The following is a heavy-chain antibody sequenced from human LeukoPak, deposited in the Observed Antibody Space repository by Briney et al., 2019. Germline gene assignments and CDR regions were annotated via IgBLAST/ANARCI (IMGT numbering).Heavy chain of an antibody. CDR3: ARPAMGGGAFDI. D-gene: IGHD5-18*01. V-gene: IGHV4-61*02. CDR1: GGSISSKSYY. J-gene: IGHJ3*02. CDR2: IYASGST. Sequence: KPSETLSLTCTVSGGSISSKSYYWSWIRQPAGKGLEWIGRIYASGSTDYNPSLKSRVTISVDTSKNQFSLKLSSVTAADTAVYYCARPAMGGGAFDIWGQGTMVTVSS.